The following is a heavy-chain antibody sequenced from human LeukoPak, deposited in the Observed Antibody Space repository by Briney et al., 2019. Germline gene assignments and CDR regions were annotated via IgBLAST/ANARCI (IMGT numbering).Heavy chain of an antibody. V-gene: IGHV3-23*01. Sequence: PGGSLRLSCAASGFTFSNYAMSWVRQAPGKGLEWVSVISGSGGSTYYADSVKGRFTISRDNSKNTLYPQMNSLRAEDTAVYYCARDREMAFGYWGQGTLVTVSS. D-gene: IGHD5-24*01. J-gene: IGHJ4*02. CDR1: GFTFSNYA. CDR2: ISGSGGST. CDR3: ARDREMAFGY.